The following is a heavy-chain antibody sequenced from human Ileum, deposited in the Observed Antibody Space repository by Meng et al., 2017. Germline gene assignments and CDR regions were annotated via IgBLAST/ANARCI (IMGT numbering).Heavy chain of an antibody. CDR2: MYFSGST. Sequence: QVQLQEWGPGLVRPSETLSLTGTISGGSVNTGSYYWSWIRQPPGKGLEWIGYMYFSGSTKYNASLKSRVSISVDTSKKQFFLNLTSVTAADTAVYYCARGHYDKYFDSWGQGTLVTVSS. CDR1: GGSVNTGSYY. D-gene: IGHD3-22*01. V-gene: IGHV4-61*01. CDR3: ARGHYDKYFDS. J-gene: IGHJ4*02.